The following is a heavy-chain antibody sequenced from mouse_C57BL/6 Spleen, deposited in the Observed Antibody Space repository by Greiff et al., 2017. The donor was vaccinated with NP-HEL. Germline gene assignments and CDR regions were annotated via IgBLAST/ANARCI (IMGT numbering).Heavy chain of an antibody. D-gene: IGHD1-1*01. CDR2: ISSGSSTI. CDR1: GFTFSDYG. V-gene: IGHV5-17*01. CDR3: ARIYYYGSSYFFYAMDY. J-gene: IGHJ4*01. Sequence: VQLKESGGGLVKPGGSLKLSCAASGFTFSDYGMHWVRQAPEKGLEWVAYISSGSSTIYYADTVKGRFTISRDNAKNTLFLQMTSLKSEDTAMYYCARIYYYGSSYFFYAMDYWGQGTSVTVSS.